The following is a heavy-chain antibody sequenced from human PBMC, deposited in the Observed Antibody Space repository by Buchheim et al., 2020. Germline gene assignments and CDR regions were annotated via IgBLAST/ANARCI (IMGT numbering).Heavy chain of an antibody. Sequence: QLQLQESGPGLVKPSETLSLTCTVSGGSISSSSYYWGWIRQPPGKGLEWIGSIYYSGSTYYNPSLKSRVTISGDTSKNQFSLKLSSVTAADTAVYYCAKVEYGDYVFPRSPTSETEDNWFDPWGQGTL. CDR2: IYYSGST. J-gene: IGHJ5*02. CDR1: GGSISSSSYY. V-gene: IGHV4-39*01. CDR3: AKVEYGDYVFPRSPTSETEDNWFDP. D-gene: IGHD4-17*01.